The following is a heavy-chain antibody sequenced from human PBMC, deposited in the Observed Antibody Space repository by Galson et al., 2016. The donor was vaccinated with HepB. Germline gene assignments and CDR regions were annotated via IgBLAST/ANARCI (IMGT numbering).Heavy chain of an antibody. CDR1: GFIASNNH. V-gene: IGHV3-53*01. CDR3: ASMTGTTPGGY. J-gene: IGHJ4*02. D-gene: IGHD1-20*01. CDR2: ISGRDIT. Sequence: SLRLSCAASGFIASNNHMTWVRQGPGKGLEWVSLISGRDITFYADSVKGRSTISRDNSKNTLYLQMNSLRAEDTAVYYCASMTGTTPGGYWGQGTLVTVSS.